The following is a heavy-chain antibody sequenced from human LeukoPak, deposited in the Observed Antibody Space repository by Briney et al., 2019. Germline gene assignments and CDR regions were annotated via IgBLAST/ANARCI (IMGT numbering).Heavy chain of an antibody. Sequence: GGSLRLSCAASGFTFRNYGMNWVRQAPGKGLEWVSYISGRTSTIYYADSVKGRFTISRDNAKSSLYLQMASLRAEDTAVYYCARDAEGYASTWYYDYWGQGTLVTVSS. D-gene: IGHD6-13*01. J-gene: IGHJ4*02. CDR1: GFTFRNYG. V-gene: IGHV3-48*04. CDR2: ISGRTSTI. CDR3: ARDAEGYASTWYYDY.